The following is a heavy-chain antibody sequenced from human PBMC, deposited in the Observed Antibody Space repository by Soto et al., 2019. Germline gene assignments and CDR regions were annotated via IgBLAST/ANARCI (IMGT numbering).Heavy chain of an antibody. CDR2: INHSGST. J-gene: IGHJ4*02. CDR1: GGSFSGYY. CDR3: ARVFVGVDIVATVTFDY. Sequence: SETLSLTCAVDGGSFSGYYWSWIRQPPGKGLEWIGEINHSGSTNYNPSLKSRVTISVDTSKNQFSLKLSSVTAADTAVYYCARVFVGVDIVATVTFDYWGQGTLVTVSS. V-gene: IGHV4-34*01. D-gene: IGHD5-12*01.